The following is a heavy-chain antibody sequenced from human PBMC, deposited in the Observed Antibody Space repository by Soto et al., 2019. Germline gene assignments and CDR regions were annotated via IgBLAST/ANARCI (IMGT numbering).Heavy chain of an antibody. CDR2: IYYSGST. D-gene: IGHD6-13*01. CDR3: ARVGAAGGYYYYGMDV. CDR1: GGSISSGGYY. J-gene: IGHJ6*02. V-gene: IGHV4-31*03. Sequence: QVQLQESGPGLVKPSQTLSLTCTVSGGSISSGGYYWSWIRQHPGKGLEWIGYIYYSGSTYYNPSLKSRVTIAVDTSKNRISRKLSSVTAADTAGYYCARVGAAGGYYYYGMDVWGQGTTVTVSS.